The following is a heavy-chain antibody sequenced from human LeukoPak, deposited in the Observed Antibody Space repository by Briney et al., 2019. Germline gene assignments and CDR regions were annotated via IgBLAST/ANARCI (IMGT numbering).Heavy chain of an antibody. CDR2: ITGSGDNT. J-gene: IGHJ2*01. CDR1: GFTFSSYA. D-gene: IGHD2-21*01. CDR3: AKEVIRYWYFDP. V-gene: IGHV3-23*01. Sequence: GGSLRLSCAASGFTFSSYAMSWVRQAPGKGLEWVSVITGSGDNTYYADSVKGRFTISRDNSKNTLYLQMNSLRAEDTAVYYCAKEVIRYWYFDPWGRGTLVTVSS.